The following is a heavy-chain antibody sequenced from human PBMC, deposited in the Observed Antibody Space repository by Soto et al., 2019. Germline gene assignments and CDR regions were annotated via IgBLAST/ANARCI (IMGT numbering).Heavy chain of an antibody. V-gene: IGHV1-18*01. Sequence: ASVKVSCTASGYTFTSYGISWVRQAPGQGLEWMGWISAYNGNTNYAQKLQGRVTMTTDTSTSTAYMELRSLRSDDTAMYYCARLSCISTSCLRFYFDYWGQGTLVTVSS. J-gene: IGHJ4*02. D-gene: IGHD2-2*01. CDR2: ISAYNGNT. CDR3: ARLSCISTSCLRFYFDY. CDR1: GYTFTSYG.